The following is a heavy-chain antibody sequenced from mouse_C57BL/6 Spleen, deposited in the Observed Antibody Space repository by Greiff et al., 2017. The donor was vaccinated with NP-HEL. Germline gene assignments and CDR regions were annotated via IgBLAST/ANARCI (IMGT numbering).Heavy chain of an antibody. D-gene: IGHD3-2*02. CDR3: ARHEAAQATWGAMDY. Sequence: VKLMESGAELVKPGASVKLSCKASGYTFTEYTIHWVKQRSGQGLEWIGWFYPGSGSIKYNEKFKDKATLTADKSSSTVYMELSRLTSEDSAVYFCARHEAAQATWGAMDYWGQGTSVTVSS. J-gene: IGHJ4*01. CDR1: GYTFTEYT. CDR2: FYPGSGSI. V-gene: IGHV1-62-2*01.